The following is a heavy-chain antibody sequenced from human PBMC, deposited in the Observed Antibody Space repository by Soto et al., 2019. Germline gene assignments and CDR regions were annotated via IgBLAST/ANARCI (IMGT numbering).Heavy chain of an antibody. CDR1: GGTFTNYA. Sequence: QVQLVQSGAEVKKPGSSLKVSCKASGGTFTNYAFSWVRQAPGQGPEWMGGIIPIFGTPDYAQKFQGRVIITADDSTRTASMELNSLRSDDTAVYYCARERSVGYCITTPCPKPFYYYAMDVWGQGTTVTVSS. CDR2: IIPIFGTP. V-gene: IGHV1-69*12. D-gene: IGHD2-15*01. CDR3: ARERSVGYCITTPCPKPFYYYAMDV. J-gene: IGHJ6*02.